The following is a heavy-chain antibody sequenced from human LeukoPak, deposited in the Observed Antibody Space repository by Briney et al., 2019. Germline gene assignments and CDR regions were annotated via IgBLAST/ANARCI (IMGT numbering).Heavy chain of an antibody. J-gene: IGHJ4*02. CDR3: ARHTSMVRGVMKYYFDY. Sequence: SETLSLTCTVSGGSISSSSYYWVWMRQPPGKGLEWIGSIYYSGSTYYNPSLKSRVTISVDTSKNQFSLKLNPVTAADTAVYYCARHTSMVRGVMKYYFDYWGQGTLATVSS. V-gene: IGHV4-39*01. CDR1: GGSISSSSYY. CDR2: IYYSGST. D-gene: IGHD3-10*01.